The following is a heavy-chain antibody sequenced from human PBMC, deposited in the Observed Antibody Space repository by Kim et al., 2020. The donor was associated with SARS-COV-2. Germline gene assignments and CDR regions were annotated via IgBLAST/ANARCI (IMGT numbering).Heavy chain of an antibody. Sequence: ADSVKGRFTISRDNSKNTLYLQRNSLRAEDTAVYYCAKTAVRWVTTWYFDLWGRGTLVTVSS. V-gene: IGHV3-23*01. J-gene: IGHJ2*01. D-gene: IGHD4-17*01. CDR3: AKTAVRWVTTWYFDL.